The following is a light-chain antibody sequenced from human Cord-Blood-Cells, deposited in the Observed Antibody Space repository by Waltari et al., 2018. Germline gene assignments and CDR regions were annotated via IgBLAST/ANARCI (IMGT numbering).Light chain of an antibody. Sequence: QSALTQPATVSGSPGQSITISCTGTSSDVGSYNLVSWYQQHPGKAPKLMSYEGSKRHSGGSIRFSGSKSGNTASLTFCGLLAENEADYYCCSYAGSGTWVFGGGTKLTVL. CDR2: EGS. J-gene: IGLJ3*02. V-gene: IGLV2-23*01. CDR1: SSDVGSYNL. CDR3: CSYAGSGTWV.